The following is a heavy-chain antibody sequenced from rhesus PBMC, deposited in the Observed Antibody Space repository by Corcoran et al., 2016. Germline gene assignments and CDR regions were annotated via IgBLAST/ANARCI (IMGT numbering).Heavy chain of an antibody. Sequence: QVQLQESGPGLVTPSETLSLTCAVSGGSISSSYYYWSWIRQAPGKGLEWIGYISYSGSTSYNPALKSRVTISRDTSKNQFSLKRSSVTAADTAVYYCASNDYWYFDLWGPGTPITISS. D-gene: IGHD1-14*01. CDR3: ASNDYWYFDL. CDR2: ISYSGST. V-gene: IGHV4-122*02. J-gene: IGHJ2*01. CDR1: GGSISSSYYY.